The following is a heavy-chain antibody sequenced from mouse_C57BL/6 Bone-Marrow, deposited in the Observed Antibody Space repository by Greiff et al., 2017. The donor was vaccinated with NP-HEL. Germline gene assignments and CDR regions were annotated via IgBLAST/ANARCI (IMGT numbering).Heavy chain of an antibody. J-gene: IGHJ3*01. CDR3: ARTTWGFAY. CDR2: ISYDGSN. CDR1: GYSITSGYY. Sequence: EVQLQESGPGLVKPSQSLSLTCSVTGYSITSGYYWNWIRQFPGNKLEWMGYISYDGSNNYNPSLKNRISITRDTSKNQFFLKLNSVTTEDTATYYCARTTWGFAYWGQGTLVTVSA. V-gene: IGHV3-6*01.